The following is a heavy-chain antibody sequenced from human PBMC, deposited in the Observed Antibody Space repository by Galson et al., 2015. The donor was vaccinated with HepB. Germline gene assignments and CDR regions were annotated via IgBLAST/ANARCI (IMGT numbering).Heavy chain of an antibody. J-gene: IGHJ4*02. V-gene: IGHV3-73*01. CDR2: IRSKSTNYAA. CDR3: VRSRDFSGYCSR. D-gene: IGHD2-15*01. Sequence: SLIPCCAVSGITVSGTAIQRAPQASVKWPERTCHIRSKSTNYAALYVTSLKGRLTISRDDSKNMVYLHMRCLKTDDTAVYYCVRSRDFSGYCSRWGQGTLVTVSS. CDR1: GITVSGTA.